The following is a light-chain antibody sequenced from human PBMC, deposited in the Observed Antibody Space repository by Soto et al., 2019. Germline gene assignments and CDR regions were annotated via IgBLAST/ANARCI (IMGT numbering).Light chain of an antibody. CDR3: AAWDGSLKEYV. Sequence: QSVLTQSPSVSGAPGQTVVISCSGSSSNTGAPYDVNWYRHLPGSGPTLVVFNNDQRPSGVPDRISGSKSGTSASLAISGLQSEDEADYYCAAWDGSLKEYVFGTGTKVTVL. CDR2: NND. J-gene: IGLJ1*01. V-gene: IGLV1-40*01. CDR1: SSNTGAPYD.